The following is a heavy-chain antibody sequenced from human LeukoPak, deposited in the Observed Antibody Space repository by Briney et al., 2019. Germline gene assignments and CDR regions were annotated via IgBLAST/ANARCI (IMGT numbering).Heavy chain of an antibody. Sequence: GGSLRLSCAASGFTFSSYAMHWVRQAPGKGLEWVAVIWYDGSNKYYADSVKGRFTISRDNSKNTLYLQMNSLRAEDTAVYYCARDEAPGSGYYPFDYWGRGTLVTVSS. CDR3: ARDEAPGSGYYPFDY. V-gene: IGHV3-33*08. D-gene: IGHD3-22*01. CDR2: IWYDGSNK. J-gene: IGHJ4*02. CDR1: GFTFSSYA.